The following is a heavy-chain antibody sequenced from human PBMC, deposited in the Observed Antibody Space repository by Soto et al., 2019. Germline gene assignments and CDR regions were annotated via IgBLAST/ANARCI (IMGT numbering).Heavy chain of an antibody. J-gene: IGHJ5*02. Sequence: GGSLRLSCTSSTVTINVHGIQWVRQAPGKGLEWVAFISNDGRAQYYADSVKGRFTISRDYSKNTVDLQMNSLRNEETAVYYCARDIWSGNYKWFETWGPGTLVTVPS. D-gene: IGHD3-3*01. CDR3: ARDIWSGNYKWFET. CDR1: TVTINVHG. V-gene: IGHV3-30*03. CDR2: ISNDGRAQ.